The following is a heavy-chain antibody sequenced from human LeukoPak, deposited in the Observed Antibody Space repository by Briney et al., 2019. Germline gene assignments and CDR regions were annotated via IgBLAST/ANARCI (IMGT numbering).Heavy chain of an antibody. CDR3: ARDPNFITMVRGVIREGYYYMDV. CDR1: GYTFTSYY. D-gene: IGHD3-10*01. J-gene: IGHJ6*03. V-gene: IGHV1-46*01. CDR2: INPSGGST. Sequence: ASVKVSCKASGYTFTSYYMHWVRQAPGQGLEWMGIINPSGGSTSYAQKFQGRVTITRDMSTSTVYMELSSLRSEDTAVYYCARDPNFITMVRGVIREGYYYMDVWGKGTTVTVSS.